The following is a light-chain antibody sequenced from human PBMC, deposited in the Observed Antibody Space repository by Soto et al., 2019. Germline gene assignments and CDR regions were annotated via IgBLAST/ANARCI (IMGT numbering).Light chain of an antibody. CDR2: GAP. J-gene: IGKJ2*01. CDR1: QSVTTT. CDR3: QQYHSWPHT. Sequence: ETVLTQSPATLSVSPGERATFSCKASQSVTTTLAWYQHKPGQVPRLLIYGAPTRASGIQVRFSGSGSGTDFTLSISSLQSEDFAIYQCQQYHSWPHTFGQGTKLEIK. V-gene: IGKV3-15*01.